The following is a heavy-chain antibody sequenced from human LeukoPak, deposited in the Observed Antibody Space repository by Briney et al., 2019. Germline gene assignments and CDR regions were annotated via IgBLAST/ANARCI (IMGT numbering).Heavy chain of an antibody. J-gene: IGHJ4*02. CDR2: ISWNSGSI. CDR1: GFTFDDYA. V-gene: IGHV3-9*01. Sequence: PGRSLRLSCAASGFTFDDYAMHWVRQAPGKGLEWVSGISWNSGSIGYADSVKGRFTISRDNAKNSLYLQMNSLRAEDTALYYCAKSRTAAGTPYFDYWGQGTLVTVSS. D-gene: IGHD6-13*01. CDR3: AKSRTAAGTPYFDY.